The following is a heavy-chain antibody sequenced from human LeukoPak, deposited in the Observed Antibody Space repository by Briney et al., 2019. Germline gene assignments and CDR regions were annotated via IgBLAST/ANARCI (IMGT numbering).Heavy chain of an antibody. V-gene: IGHV5-10-1*01. CDR2: IDPSDSYT. Sequence: GESLKISCKGSGYSFTSYWISWVRQTPGKGLEWMGRIDPSDSYTNYSPSFQGHVTISADKSISTAYLQWSSLKASDTAMYYCARHVYYYGSGSYFLVYYYGMDVWGKGTTVTVSS. CDR3: ARHVYYYGSGSYFLVYYYGMDV. D-gene: IGHD3-10*01. J-gene: IGHJ6*04. CDR1: GYSFTSYW.